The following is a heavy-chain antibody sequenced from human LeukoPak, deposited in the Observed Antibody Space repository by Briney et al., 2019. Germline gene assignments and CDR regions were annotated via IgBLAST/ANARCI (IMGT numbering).Heavy chain of an antibody. CDR3: ARVDNDSSGYYYLDY. Sequence: SETLSLTCTVSGGSISSSSYYWGWIRQPPGKGLEWIGYIYYTGTTNYNPSLKSRVTISVDTSKNQFSLKLSSVTAADTAVYYCARVDNDSSGYYYLDYWGQGTLVTVSS. CDR2: IYYTGTT. J-gene: IGHJ4*02. CDR1: GGSISSSSYY. V-gene: IGHV4-61*05. D-gene: IGHD3-22*01.